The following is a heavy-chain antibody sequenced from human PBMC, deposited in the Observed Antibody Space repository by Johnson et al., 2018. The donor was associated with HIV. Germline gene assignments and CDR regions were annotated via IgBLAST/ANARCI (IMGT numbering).Heavy chain of an antibody. CDR1: GFTFDDYA. CDR3: ARGGEGELPDAFDI. V-gene: IGHV3-9*01. J-gene: IGHJ3*02. D-gene: IGHD1-26*01. Sequence: VQLVESGGGLVQPGRSLRLSCAASGFTFDDYAMHWVRQAPGKGLEWVSGISWNSGSIGYADSVKGRFTISRDNAKNSLYLQMNSLRAEDTAVYYCARGGEGELPDAFDIWGQGTKVTVSS. CDR2: ISWNSGSI.